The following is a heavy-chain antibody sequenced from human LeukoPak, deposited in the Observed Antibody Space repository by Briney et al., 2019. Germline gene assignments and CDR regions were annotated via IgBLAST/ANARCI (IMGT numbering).Heavy chain of an antibody. CDR3: ATYIVVVPAAIGWFDP. CDR1: GGSISSGGYS. Sequence: SQTLSLTCAVSGGSISSGGYSWSWIRQPPGKGLEWIGYIYHSGSTYYNPSLKTRFTISVDRSKNQFSLKLSSVTAADTAVYYCATYIVVVPAAIGWFDPWGQGTLVTVSS. D-gene: IGHD2-2*01. J-gene: IGHJ5*02. V-gene: IGHV4-30-2*01. CDR2: IYHSGST.